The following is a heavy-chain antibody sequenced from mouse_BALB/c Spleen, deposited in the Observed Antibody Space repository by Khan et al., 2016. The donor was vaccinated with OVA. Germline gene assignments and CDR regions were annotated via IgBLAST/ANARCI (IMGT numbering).Heavy chain of an antibody. D-gene: IGHD1-1*01. J-gene: IGHJ3*01. CDR2: IDPSDSFT. V-gene: IGHV1-69*02. CDR1: GYPLSSYW. CDR3: SRSFHYGSSNWFAY. Sequence: QVQLQQPGAELVKPGASVKLSCKASGYPLSSYWLHWVKQRPGQGLEWIGEIDPSDSFTNYNQKFKDKATLTIDKSSSTTYMQLSSLTSEDSAVYYFSRSFHYGSSNWFAYWGQGTLVTVSA.